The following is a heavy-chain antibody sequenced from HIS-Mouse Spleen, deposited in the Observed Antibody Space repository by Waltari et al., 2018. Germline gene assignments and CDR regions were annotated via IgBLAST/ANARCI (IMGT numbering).Heavy chain of an antibody. D-gene: IGHD6-13*01. CDR2: IYYSGST. Sequence: QLQLQESGPGLVKPSETLSLTCTVSGCSLSPSCYSWGWIRQPPGKGLEWIGSIYYSGSTYYNPSLKSRVTISVDTSKNQFSLKLSSVTAADTAVYYCAREIPYSSSWYDWYFDLWGRGTLVTVSS. CDR3: AREIPYSSSWYDWYFDL. CDR1: GCSLSPSCYS. J-gene: IGHJ2*01. V-gene: IGHV4-39*07.